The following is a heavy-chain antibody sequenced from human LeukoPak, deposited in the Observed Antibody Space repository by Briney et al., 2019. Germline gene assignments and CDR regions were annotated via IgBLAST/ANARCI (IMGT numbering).Heavy chain of an antibody. CDR3: ARPRSAAAGWFDP. Sequence: ASVKVSCKASGYTFTGYYMHWVRQAPGQGLEWMGWINPNSGGTNYAQKFQGRVTMTRDTSISTAYMELSRLRSDDTAVYYCARPRSAAAGWFDPWGQGTLVTVSS. D-gene: IGHD6-13*01. CDR1: GYTFTGYY. J-gene: IGHJ5*02. CDR2: INPNSGGT. V-gene: IGHV1-2*02.